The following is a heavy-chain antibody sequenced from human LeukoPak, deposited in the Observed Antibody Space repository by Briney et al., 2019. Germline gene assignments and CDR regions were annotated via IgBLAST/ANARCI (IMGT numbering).Heavy chain of an antibody. J-gene: IGHJ6*02. D-gene: IGHD6-19*01. CDR3: AKFKRGIAVAGTPSGMDV. CDR2: ISGSGGST. V-gene: IGHV3-23*01. CDR1: GFTFSSYA. Sequence: GGSLRLSCAASGFTFSSYAMSWVRQAPGKGLEWVSAISGSGGSTYYADSVKGRFAISRDNSKNTLYLQMNSLRAEDTAVYYCAKFKRGIAVAGTPSGMDVWGQGTTVTVSS.